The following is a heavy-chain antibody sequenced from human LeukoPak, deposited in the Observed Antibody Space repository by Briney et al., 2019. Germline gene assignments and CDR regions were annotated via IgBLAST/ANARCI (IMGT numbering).Heavy chain of an antibody. D-gene: IGHD2-2*01. CDR2: IGGRDSGT. Sequence: PGASLRLSCAASGFIFSNYAMSWVRQAPGKGLEWVSAIGGRDSGTYYADSVRGRFTVSRDDPKNTLYLQMNSLRAEDTAVYYCAREGSTSCYFDYWRLGTLVTVSS. CDR3: AREGSTSCYFDY. J-gene: IGHJ4*02. CDR1: GFIFSNYA. V-gene: IGHV3-23*01.